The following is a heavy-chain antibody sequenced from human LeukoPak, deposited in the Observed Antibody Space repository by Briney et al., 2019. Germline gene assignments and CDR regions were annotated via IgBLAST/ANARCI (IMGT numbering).Heavy chain of an antibody. V-gene: IGHV3-48*02. D-gene: IGHD2-15*01. CDR2: ISSRSGTI. CDR3: ARGCSGGSCFGYFDY. CDR1: GFTFSSYG. J-gene: IGHJ4*02. Sequence: GGSLRLSCVASGFTFSSYGMNWVRQAPGKGLEWISYISSRSGTIYYADYVKGRFTISRDNAKNTLYLQMNSLRDEDTAVYYCARGCSGGSCFGYFDYWGRGTLGSVSS.